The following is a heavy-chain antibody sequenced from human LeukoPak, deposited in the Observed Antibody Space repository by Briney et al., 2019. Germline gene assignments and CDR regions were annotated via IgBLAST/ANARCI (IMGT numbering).Heavy chain of an antibody. CDR1: GFTFSSYA. CDR2: ISYDGSNK. CDR3: ARDVRTGLLWFGTLPGDY. Sequence: GGSLRLSCAASGFTFSSYAMHWVRQAPGKGLEWVAVISYDGSNKYYADSVKGRFTISRDNSKNTLYLQMNSLRAEDTAVYYCARDVRTGLLWFGTLPGDYWGQGTLVTVSS. V-gene: IGHV3-30-3*01. J-gene: IGHJ4*02. D-gene: IGHD3-10*01.